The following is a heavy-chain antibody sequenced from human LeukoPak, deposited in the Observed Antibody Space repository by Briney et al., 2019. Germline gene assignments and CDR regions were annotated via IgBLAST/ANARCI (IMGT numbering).Heavy chain of an antibody. J-gene: IGHJ5*02. CDR2: IYYSGST. D-gene: IGHD3-10*01. CDR3: ARGSYYGPGWFDP. V-gene: IGHV4-31*03. Sequence: PSETLSLTCTVSGGSISSGGYYWSWIRQHPGKGLEWIGYIYYSGSTYYNPSLKSRVTISVDTSKNQFSLKLSPVTAADTAVYYCARGSYYGPGWFDPWGQGTLVTVSS. CDR1: GGSISSGGYY.